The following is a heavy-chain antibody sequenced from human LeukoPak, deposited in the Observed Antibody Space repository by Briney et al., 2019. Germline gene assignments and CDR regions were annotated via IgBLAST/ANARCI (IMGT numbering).Heavy chain of an antibody. CDR1: GGSISGYF. D-gene: IGHD5-24*01. CDR3: ARWIRDGYNYGDY. V-gene: IGHV4-59*01. CDR2: IFYSGNT. J-gene: IGHJ4*02. Sequence: PSETLSLTCTVSGGSISGYFWSWIRQPPGKGLEWIGYIFYSGNTNYNPSLKSRVTISVDTSKNQFSLKLSSVTAADTAVYFCARWIRDGYNYGDYWGQGTLVTVSS.